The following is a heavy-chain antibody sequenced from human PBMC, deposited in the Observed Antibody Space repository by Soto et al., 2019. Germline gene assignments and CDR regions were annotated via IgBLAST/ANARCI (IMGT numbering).Heavy chain of an antibody. CDR3: ARVPRAAAGTD. J-gene: IGHJ4*02. D-gene: IGHD6-13*01. CDR1: GGSISSRNW. V-gene: IGHV4-4*02. Sequence: QVQLQESGPGLVMPSGTLSLTCAVCGGSISSRNWWSWVRQPPGKGLEWIGEIYHSGSTNYNPSLKSRVTMSVDKSKNQFSLMMSSVTAADTAVYYCARVPRAAAGTDWGQGTLVTVSS. CDR2: IYHSGST.